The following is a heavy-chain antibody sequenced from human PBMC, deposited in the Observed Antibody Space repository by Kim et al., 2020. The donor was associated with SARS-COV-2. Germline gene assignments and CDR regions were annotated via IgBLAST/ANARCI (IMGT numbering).Heavy chain of an antibody. CDR3: ARRGQSYYYYYGMDV. Sequence: PSLESRVTISVDTSKTQFSLKLSSVTAADTAVYYCARRGQSYYYYYGMDVWGQGTTVTVSS. J-gene: IGHJ6*02. V-gene: IGHV4-59*08.